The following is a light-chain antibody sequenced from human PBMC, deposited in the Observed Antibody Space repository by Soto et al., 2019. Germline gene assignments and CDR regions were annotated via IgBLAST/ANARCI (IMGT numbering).Light chain of an antibody. Sequence: QSALTQPASVSGSPGQSITISCTGTSSDVGGYKSVSWYQQYPGKAPKLMIYEVSNRPSGVSNRFSGSKSGNTASLTISGLQAEDEADYYCSSYISSSSLDVFGTGTKLTVL. J-gene: IGLJ1*01. CDR3: SSYISSSSLDV. CDR2: EVS. V-gene: IGLV2-14*01. CDR1: SSDVGGYKS.